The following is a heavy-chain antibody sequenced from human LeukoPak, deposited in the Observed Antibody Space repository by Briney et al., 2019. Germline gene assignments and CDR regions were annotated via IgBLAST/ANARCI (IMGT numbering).Heavy chain of an antibody. D-gene: IGHD3-10*01. J-gene: IGHJ1*01. Sequence: PGGSLRQSCAASGFTFSSYAMSWVRQAPGKGLEWVSAISGSGGSTYYADSVKGRFTISRDNSKNTLYLQMNSLRAEDTAVYYRAKVPGLVRGFCRYWGQGTLVSVPS. CDR2: ISGSGGST. CDR1: GFTFSSYA. CDR3: AKVPGLVRGFCRY. V-gene: IGHV3-23*01.